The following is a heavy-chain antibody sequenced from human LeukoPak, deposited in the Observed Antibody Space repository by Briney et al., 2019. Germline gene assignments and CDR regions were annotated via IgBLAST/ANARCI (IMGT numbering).Heavy chain of an antibody. V-gene: IGHV3-48*03. J-gene: IGHJ5*02. CDR2: ISSSGSTI. Sequence: PGGSLRLSCAASGFTFSSYEMNWVRQPPGKGLEWVSYISSSGSTIYYADSVKGRFTIPRDNAKNSLYLQMNSLRAEDTAVYYCAREYGDDVLRFLDWLLPPSSFDPWGQGTLVTVSS. D-gene: IGHD3-3*01. CDR3: AREYGDDVLRFLDWLLPPSSFDP. CDR1: GFTFSSYE.